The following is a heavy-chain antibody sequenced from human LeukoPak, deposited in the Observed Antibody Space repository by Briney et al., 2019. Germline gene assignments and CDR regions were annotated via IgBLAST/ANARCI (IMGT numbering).Heavy chain of an antibody. CDR3: AMKAVPRPRLHDAFDF. CDR1: GFTFSSYE. J-gene: IGHJ3*01. CDR2: ISGSASST. Sequence: GGSLRLSCAASGFTFSSYEMSWVRQAPGKGLEWVSAISGSASSTYHADSVKGRFTISRDNSKNTLYLQMNSLRADDTAVYYCAMKAVPRPRLHDAFDFWGRGTVVSVSS. V-gene: IGHV3-23*01. D-gene: IGHD5-24*01.